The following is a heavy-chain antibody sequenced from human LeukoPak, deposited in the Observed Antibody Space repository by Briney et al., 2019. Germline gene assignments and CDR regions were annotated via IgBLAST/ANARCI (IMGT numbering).Heavy chain of an antibody. CDR1: GFTVSSNY. Sequence: GGSLRLSCAASGFTVSSNYMSWVRQAPGKGLEWVSVIYSGGSTYYADSVKGRFIISRDNSKNTLYLQMNSLRAEDTAVYYCARDLPYGDSSDFGGQGTLVTVSS. J-gene: IGHJ4*02. CDR3: ARDLPYGDSSDF. D-gene: IGHD4-17*01. V-gene: IGHV3-53*01. CDR2: IYSGGST.